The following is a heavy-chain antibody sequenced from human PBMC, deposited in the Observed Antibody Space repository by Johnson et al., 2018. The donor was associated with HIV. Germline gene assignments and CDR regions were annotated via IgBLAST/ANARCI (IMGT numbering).Heavy chain of an antibody. CDR1: GFAFSAYG. D-gene: IGHD6-19*01. J-gene: IGHJ3*02. CDR2: IWKDGRTK. V-gene: IGHV3-33*01. Sequence: QVQLVESGGGVVQPGRSLRLSCAASGFAFSAYGMHWVRQAPGKGLEWLAVIWKDGRTKYYSDSVKGRFTISRDNSKNTLYLQMNSLKTEDTAVYYCTTARNRIWSSSGWTGFWAFDMWGQGTMVTVSS. CDR3: TTARNRIWSSSGWTGFWAFDM.